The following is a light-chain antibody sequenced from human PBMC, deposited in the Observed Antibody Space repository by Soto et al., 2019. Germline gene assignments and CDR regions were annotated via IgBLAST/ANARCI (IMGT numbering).Light chain of an antibody. J-gene: IGKJ1*01. CDR2: AAS. CDR1: QSISSY. V-gene: IGKV1-39*01. Sequence: QMTQSPSSLSASVGDRVTITCRASQSISSYLNWYQQKPGKAPKLLIYAASSLQSGVPSRFSGSGSGTDFTLTISSLQPEDFATYYCQQSYSTPWTFGQGTKVEIK. CDR3: QQSYSTPWT.